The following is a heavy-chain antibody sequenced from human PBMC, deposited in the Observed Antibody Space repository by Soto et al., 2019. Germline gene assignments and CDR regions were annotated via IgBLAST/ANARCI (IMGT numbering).Heavy chain of an antibody. D-gene: IGHD4-17*01. Sequence: EVQLVESGGGLVKPGGSLRLSCAASGFTFSNAWMNWVRQAPGKGLEWVGRIKSKTDGGTTDYAAPVKGRFTISRDDSKNTLYLQMNSLKTEDTAVYYCTTDPVYGDSIFDYWGQGTLVTVSS. CDR2: IKSKTDGGTT. J-gene: IGHJ4*02. CDR1: GFTFSNAW. CDR3: TTDPVYGDSIFDY. V-gene: IGHV3-15*07.